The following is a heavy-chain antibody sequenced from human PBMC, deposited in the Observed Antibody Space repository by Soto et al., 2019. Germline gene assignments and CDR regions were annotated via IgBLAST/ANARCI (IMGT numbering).Heavy chain of an antibody. CDR1: GFTFSSYS. V-gene: IGHV3-21*01. CDR3: ARGGRFLEWLPQYYYYYGMDV. J-gene: IGHJ6*01. CDR2: ISSSSSYI. D-gene: IGHD3-3*01. Sequence: EVQLVESGGGLVKPGGSLRLSCAASGFTFSSYSMNWVRQAPGKGLEWVSSISSSSSYIYYADSVKGRFTISRDNAKNSLYLQMNSLRAEDTAVYYCARGGRFLEWLPQYYYYYGMDVW.